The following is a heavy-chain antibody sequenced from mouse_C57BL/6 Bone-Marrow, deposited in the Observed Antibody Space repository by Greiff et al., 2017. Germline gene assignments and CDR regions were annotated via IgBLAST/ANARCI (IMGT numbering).Heavy chain of an antibody. Sequence: QVQLQQSGAELVKPGASVKISCKASGYAFSSYWMNWVKQRPGKGLEWIGQIYPGDGYTNYNGKFKGKATLTADKSSSTASMQLSSLTSADSAVDCCEREGRGSYHYYAMDYWGQGTSVTVSS. D-gene: IGHD2-12*01. J-gene: IGHJ4*01. CDR2: IYPGDGYT. CDR1: GYAFSSYW. V-gene: IGHV1-80*01. CDR3: EREGRGSYHYYAMDY.